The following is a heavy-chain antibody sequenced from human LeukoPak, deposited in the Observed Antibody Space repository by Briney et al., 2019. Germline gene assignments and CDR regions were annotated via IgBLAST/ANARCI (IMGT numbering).Heavy chain of an antibody. J-gene: IGHJ4*02. CDR2: ISPSGGST. CDR3: ARDPRSSGWQRGDY. D-gene: IGHD6-19*01. CDR1: GYTFTSNY. V-gene: IGHV1-46*01. Sequence: ASVKVSCKAFGYTFTSNYMHWVRQAPGQGPEWMGVISPSGGSTTYAQKFQGRVTLTRDMSTSTDYLELSSLRSEDTAVYYCARDPRSSGWQRGDYWGQGTLVTVSS.